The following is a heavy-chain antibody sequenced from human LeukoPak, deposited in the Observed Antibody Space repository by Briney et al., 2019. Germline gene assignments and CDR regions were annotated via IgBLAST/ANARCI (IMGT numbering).Heavy chain of an antibody. D-gene: IGHD3-22*01. CDR3: ARDWYYYDSNDYYSENWFDP. Sequence: SETLSLTCTVSGASISSYYWSWIRQPPGKGLEWLGYIYYSGSTNYNPSLKSRVTISVDTSKNQFSLELSSVTAADTAVYYCARDWYYYDSNDYYSENWFDPWGQGTLVTVSS. J-gene: IGHJ5*02. CDR1: GASISSYY. V-gene: IGHV4-59*01. CDR2: IYYSGST.